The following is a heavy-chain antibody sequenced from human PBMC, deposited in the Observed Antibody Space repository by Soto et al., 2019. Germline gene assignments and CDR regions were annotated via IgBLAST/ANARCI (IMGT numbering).Heavy chain of an antibody. J-gene: IGHJ3*02. CDR2: INHSGST. CDR3: ARSSTYYYGSGGHSAFDI. D-gene: IGHD3-10*01. CDR1: GGSFSGYY. Sequence: PSETLSLTCAVYGGSFSGYYWSWIRQPPGKGLEWIGEINHSGSTNYNPSLKSRVTISVDTSKNQFSLKLSSVTAADTAVYYCARSSTYYYGSGGHSAFDIWGQGTMVTVSS. V-gene: IGHV4-34*01.